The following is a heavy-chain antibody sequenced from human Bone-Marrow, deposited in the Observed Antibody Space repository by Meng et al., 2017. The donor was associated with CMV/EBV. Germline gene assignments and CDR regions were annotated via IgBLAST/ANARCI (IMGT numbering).Heavy chain of an antibody. CDR2: ISSSSSYI. D-gene: IGHD3-3*01. CDR1: GFTFSSYS. J-gene: IGHJ3*02. Sequence: GESLKISCAASGFTFSSYSMNWVRQAPGKGLEWVSSISSSSSYIYYADSVKGRFTISRDNSKNTLYLQMNSLRAEDTAVYYCAKDRGGGYDFWSGYGSAFDIWGQGTMVTVSS. V-gene: IGHV3-21*04. CDR3: AKDRGGGYDFWSGYGSAFDI.